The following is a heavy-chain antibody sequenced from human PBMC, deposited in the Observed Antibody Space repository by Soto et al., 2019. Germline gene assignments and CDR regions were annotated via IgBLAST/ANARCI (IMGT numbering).Heavy chain of an antibody. CDR2: VYYSGST. CDR3: GRLEGLATISYYFDY. V-gene: IGHV4-39*01. CDR1: GGNVISSSYY. D-gene: IGHD3-9*01. J-gene: IGHJ4*02. Sequence: SETMCVKCSVFGGNVISSSYYWGRINQPPGKGLEWIGSVYYSGSTYYNPSLGSRVTISVDKSKNQFSLKLMSLSAADTAVYYCGRLEGLATISYYFDYWGQGALVTVSS.